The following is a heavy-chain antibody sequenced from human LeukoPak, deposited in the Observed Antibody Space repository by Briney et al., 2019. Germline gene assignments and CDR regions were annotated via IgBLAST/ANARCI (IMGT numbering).Heavy chain of an antibody. J-gene: IGHJ6*03. D-gene: IGHD3-16*02. CDR2: ISSSGDTI. V-gene: IGHV3-48*03. Sequence: PGGSLRLSCAASGFTFSSFEMNWVRQAPGKGLEWVSYISSSGDTIYYADSVKGRFTISRDNAKNSLYLQMNSLRAEDTAVYYCARDVTPYYYMDVWGKGTTVTIS. CDR3: ARDVTPYYYMDV. CDR1: GFTFSSFE.